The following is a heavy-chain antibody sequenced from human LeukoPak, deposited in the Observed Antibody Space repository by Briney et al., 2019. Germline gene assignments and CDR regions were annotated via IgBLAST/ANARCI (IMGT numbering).Heavy chain of an antibody. CDR2: VSYDGKNK. D-gene: IGHD2-21*02. J-gene: IGHJ4*02. CDR1: GFTFSNYG. V-gene: IGHV3-30*18. CDR3: AKRGHFTGTDCYYFDY. Sequence: PGGSLRLSCAASGFTFSNYGIHWVRQAPGKGLEWVAGVSYDGKNKHCTDSVKGRFTLSRDNSKNTLYLQMTSLRGDDTALYYCAKRGHFTGTDCYYFDYWGQGTSVTVSS.